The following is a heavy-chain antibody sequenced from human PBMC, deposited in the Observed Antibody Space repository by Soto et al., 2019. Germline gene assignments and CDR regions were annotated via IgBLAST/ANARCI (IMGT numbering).Heavy chain of an antibody. J-gene: IGHJ1*01. V-gene: IGHV3-30-3*01. D-gene: IGHD4-17*01. CDR3: ARGGNRLPRAGRAEYFQH. CDR2: ISYDGSNK. Sequence: QVQLVESGGGVVQPGRSLRLSCAASGFTFSSYAMHWVRQAPGKGLEWVAVISYDGSNKYYADSVKGRFTISRDNSKNTLYLQMNSLRAEDTAVYYCARGGNRLPRAGRAEYFQHWGQGTLVTVSS. CDR1: GFTFSSYA.